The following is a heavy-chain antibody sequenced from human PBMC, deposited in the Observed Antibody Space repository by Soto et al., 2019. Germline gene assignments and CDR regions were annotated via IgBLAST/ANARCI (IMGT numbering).Heavy chain of an antibody. D-gene: IGHD3-22*01. CDR2: IIPIFDTA. CDR3: VGYYYNTRGYYYDY. V-gene: IGHV1-69*13. CDR1: GGTFSSFA. Sequence: ASVKVSCKGSGGTFSSFAISWVRQAPGQGLEWMARIIPIFDTANYAQKFQGRVTITADESTSTAYMELSSLRSEDTAVYYCVGYYYNTRGYYYDYWGQGTLVTVSS. J-gene: IGHJ4*02.